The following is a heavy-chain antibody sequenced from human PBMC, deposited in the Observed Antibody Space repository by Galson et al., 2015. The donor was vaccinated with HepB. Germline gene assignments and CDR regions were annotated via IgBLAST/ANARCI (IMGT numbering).Heavy chain of an antibody. CDR1: GFTFSTYA. D-gene: IGHD6-25*01. V-gene: IGHV3-30*04. CDR3: ARTAAPYYYYFGLDV. J-gene: IGHJ6*02. CDR2: ISYDGGNE. Sequence: PRLSCAASGFTFSTYAIHWVRQAPGKGLEWVAVISYDGGNEYYADSLEGRFTISRDNSKNTLYLQMNSLRADDTALYYCARTAAPYYYYFGLDVWGQGTTVIVSS.